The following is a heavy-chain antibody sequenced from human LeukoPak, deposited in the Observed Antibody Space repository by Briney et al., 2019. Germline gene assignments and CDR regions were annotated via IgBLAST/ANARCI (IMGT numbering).Heavy chain of an antibody. D-gene: IGHD3-22*01. V-gene: IGHV3-7*01. Sequence: GGSLRLSCAASGFTFSSYWMSWVRQAPGKGLEWVANIKQDGSEKYYVDSVKGRLTISRDNAKNSLYLQVNSLRAEDTAVYYCATEILYYYDSSGYYVDYFGYWGQGTLVTVSS. J-gene: IGHJ4*02. CDR1: GFTFSSYW. CDR3: ATEILYYYDSSGYYVDYFGY. CDR2: IKQDGSEK.